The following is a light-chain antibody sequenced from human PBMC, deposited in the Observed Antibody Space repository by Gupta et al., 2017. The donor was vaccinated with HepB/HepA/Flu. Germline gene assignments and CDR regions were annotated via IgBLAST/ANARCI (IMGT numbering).Light chain of an antibody. CDR3: QTWDSV. Sequence: QSVLTQPPSVSAAPGQKVTISCSGSSSNFENKYVSWYQQLPGTAPKLLIYENDKRPSGSPDRFSGSNSGTSDTLGITGLQTWDEADYYCQTWDSVFGGGTKLTVL. CDR2: END. V-gene: IGLV1-51*02. J-gene: IGLJ3*02. CDR1: SSNFENKY.